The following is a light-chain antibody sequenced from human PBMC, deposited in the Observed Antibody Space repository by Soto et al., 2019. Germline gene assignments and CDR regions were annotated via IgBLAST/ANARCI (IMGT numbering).Light chain of an antibody. CDR3: QQRGNWPLT. CDR2: DAS. J-gene: IGKJ4*01. Sequence: EIVLTQSPATLPLSPGERATLSSRASQSVTTNIAWYQQKPGQAPRLLISDASNRATDTPARFSAGGSGTDFTLTISSLEPEDFAVYYCQQRGNWPLTFGGGSKVEI. V-gene: IGKV3-11*01. CDR1: QSVTTN.